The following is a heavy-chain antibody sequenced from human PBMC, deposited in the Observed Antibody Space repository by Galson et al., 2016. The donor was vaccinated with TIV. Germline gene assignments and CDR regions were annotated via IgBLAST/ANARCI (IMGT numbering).Heavy chain of an antibody. V-gene: IGHV6-1*01. J-gene: IGHJ6*02. CDR3: SRGNWNYGMGGAMGV. D-gene: IGHD1-7*01. CDR1: GDSVSGNTAA. CDR2: TYYTSKGNT. Sequence: CAISGDSVSGNTAAWNWVRQSPSRGLEWLGRTYYTSKGNTDYAVSVKGRIIIRPDTSMNQVSLQLSSVIPDDTAVYYCSRGNWNYGMGGAMGVWGRGTAVTVSS.